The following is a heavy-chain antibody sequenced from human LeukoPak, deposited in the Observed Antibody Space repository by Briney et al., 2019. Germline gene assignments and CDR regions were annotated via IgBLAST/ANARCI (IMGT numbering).Heavy chain of an antibody. V-gene: IGHV3-23*01. CDR3: AKEPRGVRGPNWFDP. D-gene: IGHD3-10*01. CDR2: ISGSGGST. Sequence: PGGSLRLSCAASGFTFSSYAMSWVRQAPGKGLEWASAISGSGGSTYYADSVKGRFTISRDNSKNTLYLQMNSLRAEDTAVYYCAKEPRGVRGPNWFDPWGQGTLVTVSS. J-gene: IGHJ5*02. CDR1: GFTFSSYA.